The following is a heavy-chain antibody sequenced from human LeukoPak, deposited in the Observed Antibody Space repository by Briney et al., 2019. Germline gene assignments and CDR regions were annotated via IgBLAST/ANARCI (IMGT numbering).Heavy chain of an antibody. CDR1: GFTFSTYT. D-gene: IGHD2-21*02. CDR3: ARDTADFQGLDI. V-gene: IGHV3-21*06. J-gene: IGHJ3*02. CDR2: ISSRSTYI. Sequence: GGSLRLSCAASGFTFSTYTMNWVRQAPGKGLEWVSSISSRSTYIYDADSVKGRFTISRDNAKNSLYLQMNSLRAEDTAVYYCARDTADFQGLDIWGQGTKVTVSS.